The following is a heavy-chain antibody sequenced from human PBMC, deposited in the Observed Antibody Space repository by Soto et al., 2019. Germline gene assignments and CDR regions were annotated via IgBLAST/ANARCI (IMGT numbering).Heavy chain of an antibody. D-gene: IGHD6-13*01. Sequence: SETLSLTCTVYGGSISSNYWTWIRQPPGKGLEWIGYVYNSGSTNYNPSLKSRVTISEDTSKSQFSLKVNSMTAADTAVYYCARYRREAVAGYTLDNWGQGILVTVSS. J-gene: IGHJ4*02. V-gene: IGHV4-59*01. CDR2: VYNSGST. CDR1: GGSISSNY. CDR3: ARYRREAVAGYTLDN.